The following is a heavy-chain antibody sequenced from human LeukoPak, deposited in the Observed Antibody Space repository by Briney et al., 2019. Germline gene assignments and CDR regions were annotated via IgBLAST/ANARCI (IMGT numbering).Heavy chain of an antibody. CDR1: GYTFTGNA. D-gene: IGHD2-8*01. CDR2: INTNTGNP. Sequence: GASVKVSCKASGYTFTGNALGWVRQAPGQGLEWMGWINTNTGNPTYAQGFTGRFVFSLDTSDNTAYLQISSLQAEDTAVYYCASFFCTSGLCYYLDYWGQGTLVTVSS. V-gene: IGHV7-4-1*02. J-gene: IGHJ4*02. CDR3: ASFFCTSGLCYYLDY.